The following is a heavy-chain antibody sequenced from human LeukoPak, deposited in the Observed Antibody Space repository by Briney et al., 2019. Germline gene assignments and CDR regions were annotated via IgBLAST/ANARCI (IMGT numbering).Heavy chain of an antibody. CDR2: INPNSGGT. Sequence: ASVKVSCKASGYTFTGYYMHWVRQAPGQGLEWMGWINPNSGGTNYAQKFQGWVTMTRDTSISTAYMELSRLRSDDTAVYYCARGSSSWYPTYYFDYWGQGTLVTVSS. CDR1: GYTFTGYY. V-gene: IGHV1-2*04. CDR3: ARGSSSWYPTYYFDY. J-gene: IGHJ4*02. D-gene: IGHD6-13*01.